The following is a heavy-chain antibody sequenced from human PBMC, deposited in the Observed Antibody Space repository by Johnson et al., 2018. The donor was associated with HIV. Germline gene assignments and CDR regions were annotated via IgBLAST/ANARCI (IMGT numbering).Heavy chain of an antibody. CDR3: ARESWGQYDAFDI. D-gene: IGHD3-16*01. J-gene: IGHJ3*02. CDR2: IYVGRTT. CDR1: GFTFSSYG. Sequence: QEKLVESGGGVVQPGRSLRLSCAASGFTFSSYGMSWVRQSPGKGLEWDSFIYVGRTTYYADPVKGRFTISRDNAKHTLYLQMNSLRAEDTAVYYCARESWGQYDAFDIWGQGTMVTVSS. V-gene: IGHV3-NL1*01.